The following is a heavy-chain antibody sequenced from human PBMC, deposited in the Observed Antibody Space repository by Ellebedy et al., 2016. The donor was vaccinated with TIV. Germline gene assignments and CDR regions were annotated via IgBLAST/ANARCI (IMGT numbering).Heavy chain of an antibody. V-gene: IGHV1-69*13. CDR1: GGTFSSYA. CDR2: IIPIFGTA. Sequence: SVKVSXXASGGTFSSYAISWVRQAPGRGLEWMGGIIPIFGTANYAQKFQGRVTITADESTSTAYMELSSLRSEDTAVYYCATLGKAYIVGATASDAFDIWGQGTMVTVSS. D-gene: IGHD1-26*01. J-gene: IGHJ3*02. CDR3: ATLGKAYIVGATASDAFDI.